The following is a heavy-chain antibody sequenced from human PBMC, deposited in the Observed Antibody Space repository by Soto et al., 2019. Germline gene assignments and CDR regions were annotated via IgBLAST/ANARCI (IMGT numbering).Heavy chain of an antibody. CDR1: GFTFSSYA. CDR2: ISYDGSNK. Sequence: LRLSCAASGFTFSSYAVHWVRQAPGKGLEWVAVISYDGSNKYYADSVKGRFTISRDNSKNTLYLQMNSLRAEDTAVYYCARGSAAAGPDYYYYGMDVWGQGTTVTVS. CDR3: ARGSAAAGPDYYYYGMDV. J-gene: IGHJ6*02. D-gene: IGHD6-13*01. V-gene: IGHV3-30-3*01.